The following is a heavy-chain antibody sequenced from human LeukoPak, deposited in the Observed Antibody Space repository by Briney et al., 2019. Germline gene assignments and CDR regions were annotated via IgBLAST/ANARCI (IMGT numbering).Heavy chain of an antibody. CDR1: GFTFSSYS. J-gene: IGHJ4*02. D-gene: IGHD3-22*01. CDR3: ARGLDSSGYPPFDY. CDR2: ISSSSSYI. Sequence: AGGSLRLSCAASGFTFSSYSMNWVRQAPGKGLEWASSISSSSSYIYYADSVKGRFTISRDNAKNSLYLQMNSLRAEDTAVYYCARGLDSSGYPPFDYWGQGTLVTVSS. V-gene: IGHV3-21*01.